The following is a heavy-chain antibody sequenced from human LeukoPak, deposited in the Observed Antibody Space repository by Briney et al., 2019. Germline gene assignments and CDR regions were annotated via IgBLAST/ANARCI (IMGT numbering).Heavy chain of an antibody. V-gene: IGHV3-53*01. CDR3: AGDYEGNLAFDI. D-gene: IGHD4-23*01. CDR2: IYPGGNT. CDR1: GFTVSSNY. Sequence: GGSLRLSCAASGFTVSSNYMSWVRQAPGKGLEWVSVIYPGGNTYYADSVKGRFTVSRDNSKNTLYPQMNSLRAEDTAVYYCAGDYEGNLAFDIWGQGTMVTVSS. J-gene: IGHJ3*02.